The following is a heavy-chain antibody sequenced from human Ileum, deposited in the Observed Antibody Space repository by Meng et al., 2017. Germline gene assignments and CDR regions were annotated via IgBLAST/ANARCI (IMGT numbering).Heavy chain of an antibody. CDR1: GGSFSANY. V-gene: IGHV4-34*01. CDR2: INHNGNT. CDR3: ASARYDN. J-gene: IGHJ4*02. Sequence: QVQLQPWGAGLLQPSETLSLTCVVYGGSFSANYWTWIRQPPGKGLEWIGEINHNGNTNYKPSLKSRVTISVDTSKKQFSLRLTSVTAADTAVYYCASARYDNWGQGTLVTVSS.